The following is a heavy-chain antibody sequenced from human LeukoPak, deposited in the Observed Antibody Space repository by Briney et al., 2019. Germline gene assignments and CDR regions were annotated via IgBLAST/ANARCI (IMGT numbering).Heavy chain of an antibody. J-gene: IGHJ6*02. CDR1: GDSISSGGHF. Sequence: SETLSLTCTVSGDSISSGGHFWSWIRQHPGKGLEWIGYINYSGSTYYNPSLKSRVTISVDTSQNQLSLKLSSVTAADTAMYYCARDEAIFGAGYYYGMDVWGQGTTVTVSS. D-gene: IGHD3-3*01. CDR3: ARDEAIFGAGYYYGMDV. CDR2: INYSGST. V-gene: IGHV4-31*03.